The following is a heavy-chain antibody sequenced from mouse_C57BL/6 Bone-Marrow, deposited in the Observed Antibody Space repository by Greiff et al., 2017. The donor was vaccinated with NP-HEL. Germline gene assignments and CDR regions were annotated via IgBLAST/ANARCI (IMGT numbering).Heavy chain of an antibody. J-gene: IGHJ2*01. CDR2: ISYDGSN. CDR1: GYSITSGYY. CDR3: ARDTSIYYDYDSPLDY. V-gene: IGHV3-6*01. Sequence: DVQLQESGPGLVKPSQSLSLTCSVTGYSITSGYYWNWIRQFPGNKLEWMGYISYDGSNNYNPSLKNRISITRDTSKNQFFLKLNSVTTEDTATYYCARDTSIYYDYDSPLDYWGQGTTLTVSS. D-gene: IGHD2-4*01.